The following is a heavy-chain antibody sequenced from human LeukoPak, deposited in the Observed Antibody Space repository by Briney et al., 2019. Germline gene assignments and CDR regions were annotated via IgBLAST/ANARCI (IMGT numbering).Heavy chain of an antibody. D-gene: IGHD2-21*02. Sequence: GGSLRLSCAASGITVSTKYMSWVRQAPGKGLEWVSVIYRGGSTYYADSVKGRFSISGDNSKNTLYLQMNSLRAEDTAVYYCASSVTAMGDIWGQGTMVTVSS. J-gene: IGHJ3*02. V-gene: IGHV3-66*01. CDR2: IYRGGST. CDR1: GITVSTKY. CDR3: ASSVTAMGDI.